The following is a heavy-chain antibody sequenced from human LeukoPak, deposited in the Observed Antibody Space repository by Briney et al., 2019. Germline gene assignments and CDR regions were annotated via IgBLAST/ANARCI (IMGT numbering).Heavy chain of an antibody. V-gene: IGHV3-20*04. CDR3: AREPTKGGSYLGVYFDY. CDR1: GFTFDDYG. Sequence: RPGGSLRLSCAASGFTFDDYGMSWVRQAPGKGLEWVSGINWNGGSTGYADSVKGRFTISRDNAKNSLYLQMNSLRAEDTALYYCAREPTKGGSYLGVYFDYWGQGTLVTVSS. D-gene: IGHD1-26*01. J-gene: IGHJ4*02. CDR2: INWNGGST.